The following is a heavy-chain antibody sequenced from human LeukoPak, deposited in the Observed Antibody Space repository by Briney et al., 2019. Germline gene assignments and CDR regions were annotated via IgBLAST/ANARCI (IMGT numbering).Heavy chain of an antibody. J-gene: IGHJ5*02. CDR1: GASISSGTYS. D-gene: IGHD3-10*01. CDR3: ARGDGSGSGRWFDP. Sequence: PSETLSLTCTVSGASISSGTYSWRWTRQPPGEGLEWIGYIYHTGSTYYNPSLKSRVTISVDRSKNQFSLNLNSVTAADTALYYCARGDGSGSGRWFDPWGQGTLITVSS. CDR2: IYHTGST. V-gene: IGHV4-30-2*01.